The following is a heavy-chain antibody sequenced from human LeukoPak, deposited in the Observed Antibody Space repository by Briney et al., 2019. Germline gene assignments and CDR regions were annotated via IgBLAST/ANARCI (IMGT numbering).Heavy chain of an antibody. CDR2: IWYDGSNK. J-gene: IGHJ4*02. V-gene: IGHV3-33*01. Sequence: GGSLRLSCTASGFTFGDYAMSWFRQAPGKGLEWVAVIWYDGSNKYYADSVKGRFTISRDNSKNTLYLQMDSLRAEDTAVYYCARDHSQWLVPYYFVYWGQGTLVTVSS. D-gene: IGHD6-19*01. CDR1: GFTFGDYA. CDR3: ARDHSQWLVPYYFVY.